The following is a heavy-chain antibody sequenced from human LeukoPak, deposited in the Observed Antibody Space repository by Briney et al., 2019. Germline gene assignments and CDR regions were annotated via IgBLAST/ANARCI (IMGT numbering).Heavy chain of an antibody. CDR2: INHSGST. D-gene: IGHD6-13*01. J-gene: IGHJ5*02. CDR1: GGSFSGYY. Sequence: SETLSLTCAVYGGSFSGYYWSWIRQPPGKGLEWIGEINHSGSTNYNPSLKSRVTISVDTSKNQFSLKLSSVTAADTAVYYCARRPLEGAAGGGGNNWFDPWGQGTLVTVSS. V-gene: IGHV4-34*01. CDR3: ARRPLEGAAGGGGNNWFDP.